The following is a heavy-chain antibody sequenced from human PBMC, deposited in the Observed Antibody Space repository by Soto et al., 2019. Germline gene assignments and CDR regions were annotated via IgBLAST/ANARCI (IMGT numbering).Heavy chain of an antibody. CDR3: ACARDSRSSSYYYYYMDV. V-gene: IGHV3-21*01. CDR2: ISSSSSYI. CDR1: GFTFSSYS. J-gene: IGHJ6*03. D-gene: IGHD5-18*01. Sequence: GGSLRLSCAASGFTFSSYSMNWVRQAPGKGLEWVSSISSSSSYIYYADSVKGRFTISRDNAKNSLYLQMNSLRAEDTAVYYYACARDSRSSSYYYYYMDVWGKGTTVTVSS.